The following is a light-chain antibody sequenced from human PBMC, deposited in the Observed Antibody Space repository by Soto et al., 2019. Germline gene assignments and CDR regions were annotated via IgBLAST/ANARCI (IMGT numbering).Light chain of an antibody. CDR3: CSYAGSSTFV. CDR2: EGN. CDR1: SSDVGRYNF. J-gene: IGLJ2*01. Sequence: QSALTQPASVSGSPGQSITISCTGTSSDVGRYNFVSWYQQHPGKAPKLMIYEGNKRPSGVSNRFSGSKSGSTASLTISGLQAEDEADYYCCSYAGSSTFVFGGGTKVTVL. V-gene: IGLV2-23*03.